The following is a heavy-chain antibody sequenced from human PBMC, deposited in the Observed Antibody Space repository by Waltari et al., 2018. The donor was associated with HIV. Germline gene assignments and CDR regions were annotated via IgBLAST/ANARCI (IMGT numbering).Heavy chain of an antibody. Sequence: EVRLVESGGGLVQPGGCLGLACVASGFTFDNYWMSWVRQAPGKGLEWVANIKFDGDEKNYVDSVKGRFTISRDDGKNSLYLQMNSLRAEDTAVYYCTRLNYHFVFWGRGTLVAVSS. J-gene: IGHJ4*02. CDR1: GFTFDNYW. CDR3: TRLNYHFVF. D-gene: IGHD3-10*01. V-gene: IGHV3-7*01. CDR2: IKFDGDEK.